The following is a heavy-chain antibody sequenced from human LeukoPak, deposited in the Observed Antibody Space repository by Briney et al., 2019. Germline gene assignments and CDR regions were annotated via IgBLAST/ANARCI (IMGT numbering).Heavy chain of an antibody. CDR3: ASWGYYYYYMDV. J-gene: IGHJ6*03. CDR1: GGSISSGSYY. CDR2: IYTSGST. V-gene: IGHV4-61*02. D-gene: IGHD3-16*01. Sequence: SETLSLTCTVSGGSISSGSYYWSWIRQPAGKGLEWIGRIYTSGSTNYNPSLKSRATISVDTSKNQFSLKLSSVTAADTAVYYCASWGYYYYYMDVWGKGTTVTVSS.